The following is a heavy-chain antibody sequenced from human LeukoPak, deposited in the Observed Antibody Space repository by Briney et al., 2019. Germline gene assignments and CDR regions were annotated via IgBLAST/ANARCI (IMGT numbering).Heavy chain of an antibody. J-gene: IGHJ4*02. Sequence: GGSLRLSCAASGFTFSSYGMTWVRQAPGKGLEWVANIKQDGSEEYYVDSVKGRFTISRDNAKKSTYLQMHRVRADDTAVYYCARDYGITMGDQGTLVTVSS. CDR2: IKQDGSEE. CDR3: ARDYGITM. CDR1: GFTFSSYG. D-gene: IGHD3-10*01. V-gene: IGHV3-7*01.